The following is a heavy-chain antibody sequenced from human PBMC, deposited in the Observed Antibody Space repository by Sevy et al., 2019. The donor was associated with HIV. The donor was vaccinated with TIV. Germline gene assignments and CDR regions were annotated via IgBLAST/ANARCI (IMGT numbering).Heavy chain of an antibody. Sequence: GGSLRLSCAASGFTFSDSWMHWVRQAPGKGLEWVANINQDGNEKYYVDSVKGRFTISRDNAKNSLYLQMNSLRDDDTSVASCAAFSVGYWGQGTLVSDSS. D-gene: IGHD3-3*01. CDR1: GFTFSDSW. J-gene: IGHJ4*02. CDR3: AAFSVGY. CDR2: INQDGNEK. V-gene: IGHV3-7*01.